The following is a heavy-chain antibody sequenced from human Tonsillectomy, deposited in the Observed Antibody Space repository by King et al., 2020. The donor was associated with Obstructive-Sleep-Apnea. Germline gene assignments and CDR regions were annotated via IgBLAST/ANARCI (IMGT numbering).Heavy chain of an antibody. J-gene: IGHJ5*01. CDR1: GGSINSGRNY. CDR3: ARDRYFDWLLTGGHWFDS. Sequence: QLQESGPGLVKPSETLSLTCTVSGGSINSGRNYWGWIRQPPGKGLEWIGSIFYSGITYYNPSLKSRVTISVDTSKNHFSLKLDSVTAADTAVYYCARDRYFDWLLTGGHWFDSWGRGTLVTVSS. D-gene: IGHD3-9*01. CDR2: IFYSGIT. V-gene: IGHV4-39*07.